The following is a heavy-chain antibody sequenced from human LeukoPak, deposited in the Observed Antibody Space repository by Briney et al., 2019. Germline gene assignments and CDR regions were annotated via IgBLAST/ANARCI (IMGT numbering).Heavy chain of an antibody. CDR1: GGSIIDYY. CDR2: IYYRGST. CDR3: ARSQWPPRFDY. Sequence: PSETLSLTCTVSGGSIIDYYWTWIRQPPGKGLEWIGFIYYRGSTNYNSSLKSRVTMSVDASKSQFSLQLRSVTAADTAVYYCARSQWPPRFDYWGQGILVTVSS. D-gene: IGHD6-19*01. J-gene: IGHJ4*02. V-gene: IGHV4-59*01.